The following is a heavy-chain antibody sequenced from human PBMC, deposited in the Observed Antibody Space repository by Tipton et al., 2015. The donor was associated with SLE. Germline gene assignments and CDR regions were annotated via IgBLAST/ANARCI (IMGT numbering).Heavy chain of an antibody. CDR1: GGSISSHY. Sequence: TLSLTFTVSGGSISSHYWSWIRQPPGKGLEWIGYIYYSGSTNYNPSLKSRVTISVDTSKNQFSLKLSSVTAADTAVYYCARLTIFGVVIIGNYYYHMDVWGKGTTVTVSS. J-gene: IGHJ6*03. V-gene: IGHV4-59*11. CDR3: ARLTIFGVVIIGNYYYHMDV. CDR2: IYYSGST. D-gene: IGHD3-3*01.